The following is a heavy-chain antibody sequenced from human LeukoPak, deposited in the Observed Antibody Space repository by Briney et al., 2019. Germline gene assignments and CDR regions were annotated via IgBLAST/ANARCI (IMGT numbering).Heavy chain of an antibody. CDR1: GFTFRSYA. D-gene: IGHD1-1*01. V-gene: IGHV3-30*01. CDR2: ISNDGDYK. CDR3: ARGDINWNRSYFDY. Sequence: GGSLRLSCAASGFTFRSYAMHWVRQAPGKGLEWVALISNDGDYKYYADSVKGRFTISRDNSKYTFYLQMNSLRAEDTALYYCARGDINWNRSYFDYWGRGTLVTVSS. J-gene: IGHJ4*02.